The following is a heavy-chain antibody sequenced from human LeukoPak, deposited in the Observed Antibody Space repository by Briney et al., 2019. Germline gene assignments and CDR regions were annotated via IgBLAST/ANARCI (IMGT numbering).Heavy chain of an antibody. Sequence: RAASVKVSCKASGYTFTSYGISWVRQAPGQGLEWMGWISAYNGNTNYAQKLQGRVTMTTDTSTSTAYMELSSLRSEDTAVYYCGNGGYDTGGHFFDYWGQGTLVTVSS. J-gene: IGHJ4*02. CDR1: GYTFTSYG. CDR3: GNGGYDTGGHFFDY. V-gene: IGHV1-18*01. CDR2: ISAYNGNT. D-gene: IGHD5-12*01.